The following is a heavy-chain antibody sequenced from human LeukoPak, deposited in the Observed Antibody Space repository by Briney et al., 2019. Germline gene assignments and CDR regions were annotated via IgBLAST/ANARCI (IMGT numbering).Heavy chain of an antibody. CDR2: IYYDDRT. Sequence: GGSLRLSCTASGFTVSCTLIDWVRQPPRKGLEWVSVIYYDDRTVYTDSVKGRFTIPRDNSKNMVYLQMNSLRPEDSAVYYCTRDRAGTQRWVEFDLWGPGTLVTVSS. V-gene: IGHV3-53*05. D-gene: IGHD5-18*01. CDR3: TRDRAGTQRWVEFDL. J-gene: IGHJ5*02. CDR1: GFTVSCTL.